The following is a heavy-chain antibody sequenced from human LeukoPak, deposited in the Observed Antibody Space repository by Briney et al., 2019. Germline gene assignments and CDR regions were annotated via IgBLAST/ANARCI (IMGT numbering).Heavy chain of an antibody. J-gene: IGHJ4*02. CDR2: ISSSGSTI. CDR3: ARERDVNYSDSSGYYSIRDY. CDR1: GFTFSDYY. D-gene: IGHD3-22*01. V-gene: IGHV3-11*04. Sequence: KPGGSLRLSCAASGFTFSDYYMSWIRQAPGKGLEWVSYISSSGSTIYYADSVKGRFTISRDNAKNSLYLQMNSLRAEDTAVYYCARERDVNYSDSSGYYSIRDYWGQGTLVTVSS.